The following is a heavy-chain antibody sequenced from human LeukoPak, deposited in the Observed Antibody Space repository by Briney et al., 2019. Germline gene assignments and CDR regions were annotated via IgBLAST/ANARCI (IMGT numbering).Heavy chain of an antibody. CDR1: GYTFKDYY. V-gene: IGHV1-2*02. D-gene: IGHD3-10*01. Sequence: ASVKVSCKASGYTFKDYYMHWVRQAPGQGLEWMGWINPNSGGTNYAQKFQGRVTMTRDTSISTAYMELSRLRSDDTAVYYCARIWFGEFILDYWGQGTLVTVSS. J-gene: IGHJ4*02. CDR3: ARIWFGEFILDY. CDR2: INPNSGGT.